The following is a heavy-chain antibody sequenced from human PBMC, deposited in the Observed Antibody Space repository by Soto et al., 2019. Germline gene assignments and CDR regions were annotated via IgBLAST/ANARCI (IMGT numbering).Heavy chain of an antibody. J-gene: IGHJ4*02. CDR2: ISGSGGST. D-gene: IGHD1-26*01. V-gene: IGHV3-23*01. CDR1: GFTSSSYA. Sequence: GGSLRLSCAASGFTSSSYAMSWVRQAPGKGLEWVSAISGSGGSTYYADSVKGRFTISRDNSKNTLYLQMNSLRAEDTAVYYCAPLELDRYFDYWGQGTLVTVSS. CDR3: APLELDRYFDY.